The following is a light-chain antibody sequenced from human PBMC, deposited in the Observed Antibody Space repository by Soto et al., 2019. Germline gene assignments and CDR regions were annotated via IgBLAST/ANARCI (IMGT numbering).Light chain of an antibody. V-gene: IGLV2-14*01. CDR1: SSDIGGYNY. CDR3: SSYTSSSTLI. J-gene: IGLJ2*01. Sequence: QSALTQPASVSGSPGQSITISCTGTSSDIGGYNYVSLYQQHPGKAPKLMIFDVSNRPSGVSNRFSGYKSGNTASLTISGLQAEDEADYYCSSYTSSSTLIFGGGTKLTVL. CDR2: DVS.